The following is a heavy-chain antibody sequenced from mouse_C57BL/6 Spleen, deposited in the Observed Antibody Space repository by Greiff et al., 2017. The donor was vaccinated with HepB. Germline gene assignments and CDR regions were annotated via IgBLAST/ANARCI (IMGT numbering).Heavy chain of an antibody. Sequence: QVQLQQPGAELVKPGASVKMSCKASGYTFTSYWITWVKQRPGQGLEWIGDIYPGSGSTNYNEKFKSKATLTVDTSSSTAYMQLSSLTSEDSAVYYCARSGGNHGYFDVWGTGTTVTVSS. CDR3: ARSGGNHGYFDV. CDR1: GYTFTSYW. CDR2: IYPGSGST. D-gene: IGHD2-1*01. V-gene: IGHV1-55*01. J-gene: IGHJ1*03.